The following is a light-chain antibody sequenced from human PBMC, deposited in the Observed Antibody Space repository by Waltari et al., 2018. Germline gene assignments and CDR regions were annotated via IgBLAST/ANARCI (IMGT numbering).Light chain of an antibody. J-gene: IGLJ7*01. Sequence: QSALTQPASVSGSPGQSITISCTGTSSDVGGYNFVSWYQQHPGKAPKLIIYAVNNRPSGVSDRFSASKSGNPASLTISWLQPEDEAHYYCSSYTSGITRSVFGGGTQLTVL. CDR1: SSDVGGYNF. V-gene: IGLV2-14*01. CDR3: SSYTSGITRSV. CDR2: AVN.